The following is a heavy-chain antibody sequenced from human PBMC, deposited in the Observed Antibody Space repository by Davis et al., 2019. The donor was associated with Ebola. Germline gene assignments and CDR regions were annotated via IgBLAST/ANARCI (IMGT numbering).Heavy chain of an antibody. Sequence: GESLKISCAASGFTFSSYWMSWVRQAPGKGLEWVANIKQDGSEKYYVDSVKGRFTISRDNSKNTLYLQMNSLRAEDTAVYYCARDASTGTTTFDYWGQGTLVTVSS. V-gene: IGHV3-7*01. CDR3: ARDASTGTTTFDY. D-gene: IGHD1-7*01. CDR2: IKQDGSEK. CDR1: GFTFSSYW. J-gene: IGHJ4*02.